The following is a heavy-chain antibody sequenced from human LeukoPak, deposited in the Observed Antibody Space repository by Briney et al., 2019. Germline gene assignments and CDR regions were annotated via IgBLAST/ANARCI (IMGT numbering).Heavy chain of an antibody. J-gene: IGHJ3*02. CDR1: GGTFSSYA. CDR3: ARDPRKYYDSSGYHIDAFDI. V-gene: IGHV1-69*13. Sequence: SVKVSYKASGGTFSSYAISWVRQAPGQGLEWVGGIIPIFGTANYAQKFQGRVTITADESTSTAYMELSSLRSEDTAVYYCARDPRKYYDSSGYHIDAFDIWGQGTMVTVSS. D-gene: IGHD3-22*01. CDR2: IIPIFGTA.